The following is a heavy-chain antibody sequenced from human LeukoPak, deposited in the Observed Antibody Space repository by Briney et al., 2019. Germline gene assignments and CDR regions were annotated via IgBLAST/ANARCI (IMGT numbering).Heavy chain of an antibody. CDR3: AKHQAMATVDPFDY. J-gene: IGHJ4*02. V-gene: IGHV3-23*01. CDR1: GFPFSSYW. D-gene: IGHD5-24*01. Sequence: PGGSLRLSCVASGFPFSSYWMTWVRQAPGKGLEWVSAISGSGGSTYYADSVKGRFTISRDNSKNTLYLQMNSLRAEDTAVYYCAKHQAMATVDPFDYWGQGTLVTVSS. CDR2: ISGSGGST.